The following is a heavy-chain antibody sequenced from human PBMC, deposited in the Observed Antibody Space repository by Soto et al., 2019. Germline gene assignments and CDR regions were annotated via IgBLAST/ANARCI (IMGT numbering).Heavy chain of an antibody. V-gene: IGHV4-59*12. CDR3: ARDIVATYYYYGMDV. Sequence: SETLSLTCTVSGGSISSYYWSWIRQPPGKGLEWIGYIYYSGSTNYNPSLKSRVTISVDTSKNQFSLKLSSVTAADTAVYYCARDIVATYYYYGMDVWGQGTTVTVS. J-gene: IGHJ6*02. CDR2: IYYSGST. D-gene: IGHD5-12*01. CDR1: GGSISSYY.